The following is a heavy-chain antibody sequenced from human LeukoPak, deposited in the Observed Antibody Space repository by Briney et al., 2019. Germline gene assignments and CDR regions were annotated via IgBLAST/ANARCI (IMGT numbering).Heavy chain of an antibody. D-gene: IGHD4-23*01. CDR1: GFTFSDHY. Sequence: PGGSLRLSCEVSGFTFSDHYMSWIRQAPGKRLEWVSYISSGSTYTNYADSVEGRFTISRDNAKNSLYLQMNSLRAEDTAVYYCARGDYGGEYFDYWGQGTLVPVSS. V-gene: IGHV3-11*05. CDR3: ARGDYGGEYFDY. J-gene: IGHJ4*02. CDR2: ISSGSTYT.